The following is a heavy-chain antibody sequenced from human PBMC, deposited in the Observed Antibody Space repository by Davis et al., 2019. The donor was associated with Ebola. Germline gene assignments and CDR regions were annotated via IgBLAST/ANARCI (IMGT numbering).Heavy chain of an antibody. CDR3: ARVRLNYDGSGRTIDY. J-gene: IGHJ4*02. V-gene: IGHV1-18*04. CDR1: GYTFTSYG. Sequence: ASVKVSCKASGYTFTSYGLTWVRQAPGQGLEWMGWINPHNGNTNYAQNVQGRVTMTTDTSTSTAYMELRSLRSDDTAVYYCARVRLNYDGSGRTIDYWGQGTLVTASS. D-gene: IGHD3-10*01. CDR2: INPHNGNT.